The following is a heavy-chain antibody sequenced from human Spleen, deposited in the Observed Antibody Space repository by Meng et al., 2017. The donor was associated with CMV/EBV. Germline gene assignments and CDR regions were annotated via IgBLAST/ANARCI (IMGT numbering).Heavy chain of an antibody. Sequence: LACAVYGGSFSGYYWGWIRQPPGKGLEWIGEINHSGSTNYNPSLKSRVTISVDTSKNQFSLKLSSVTAADTAVYYCARVGAVAGFDYWGQGILVTVSS. D-gene: IGHD6-19*01. CDR2: INHSGST. V-gene: IGHV4-34*01. CDR1: GGSFSGYY. J-gene: IGHJ4*02. CDR3: ARVGAVAGFDY.